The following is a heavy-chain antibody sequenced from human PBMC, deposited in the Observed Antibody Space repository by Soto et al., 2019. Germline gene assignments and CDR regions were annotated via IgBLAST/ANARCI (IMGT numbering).Heavy chain of an antibody. V-gene: IGHV3-23*01. D-gene: IGHD4-17*01. CDR3: AKVRTVTPYYWYFDL. CDR2: ISGSGGST. J-gene: IGHJ2*01. CDR1: GFTFSSYA. Sequence: PGGSLRLSCAASGFTFSSYAMSWVRQAPGKGLEWVSAISGSGGSTYYADSVKGRLTISRDNSKNTLYLQMNSLRAEDTAVYYCAKVRTVTPYYWYFDLWGRGTLVTVSS.